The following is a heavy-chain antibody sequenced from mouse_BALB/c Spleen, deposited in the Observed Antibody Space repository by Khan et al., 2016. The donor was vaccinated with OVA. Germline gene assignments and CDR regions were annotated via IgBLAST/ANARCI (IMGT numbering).Heavy chain of an antibody. CDR1: GFSLTSYG. V-gene: IGHV2-9*02. J-gene: IGHJ2*01. CDR2: IWAGGST. D-gene: IGHD1-1*01. Sequence: VQLQESGPGLVAPSQSLSITCTVSGFSLTSYGVHWVRPPPGKGLEWLGVIWAGGSTNYNSALMSRLSISKDNSKSQVFLKMNSLQTDDTAMYYCARDLRRYFDYWGQGTTLTVSS. CDR3: ARDLRRYFDY.